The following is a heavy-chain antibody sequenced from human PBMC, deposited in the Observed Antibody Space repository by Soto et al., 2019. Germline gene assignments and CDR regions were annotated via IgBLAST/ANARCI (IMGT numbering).Heavy chain of an antibody. Sequence: QVQLVQSGAEVKKPGSSVKVSCKASGGTFSSYAISWVRQAPGQGLEWMGGIIPIFGTANYAQKFQGRVTIAADESTSTGYLELSSLRSEDTAVYYCARAITIFGVAPDWYYGMDVWGQGTTVTVSS. CDR3: ARAITIFGVAPDWYYGMDV. V-gene: IGHV1-69*01. J-gene: IGHJ6*02. D-gene: IGHD3-3*01. CDR2: IIPIFGTA. CDR1: GGTFSSYA.